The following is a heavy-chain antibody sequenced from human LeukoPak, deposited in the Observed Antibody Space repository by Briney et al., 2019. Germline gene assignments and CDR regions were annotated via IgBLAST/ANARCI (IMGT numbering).Heavy chain of an antibody. D-gene: IGHD3-22*01. J-gene: IGHJ4*02. CDR3: AKSSYYDSSGYYREYYFDH. V-gene: IGHV3-23*01. Sequence: GGSLRLSCAASGFTFSSYSMNWVRQAPGKGLEWVSSISGGGGSTNSADSVKGRFTISRDNSKNTLYLQMNSLRAEDTAVYYCAKSSYYDSSGYYREYYFDHWGQGTLVTVSS. CDR1: GFTFSSYS. CDR2: ISGGGGST.